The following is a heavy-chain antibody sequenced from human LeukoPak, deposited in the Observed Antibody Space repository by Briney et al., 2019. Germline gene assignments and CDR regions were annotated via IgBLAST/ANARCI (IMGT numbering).Heavy chain of an antibody. CDR1: GFTVSNNY. J-gene: IGHJ5*02. CDR3: TTSPAVAS. D-gene: IGHD4-23*01. V-gene: IGHV3-53*01. CDR2: IYSGGTT. Sequence: GGSLRLSCAASGFTVSNNYMTWVRQAPGKGLEWVSLIYSGGTTFYPDSVKGRFTISRDSSKNTLYLQMNNWKAEDTAVYYCTTSPAVASWGQGTLVTVSS.